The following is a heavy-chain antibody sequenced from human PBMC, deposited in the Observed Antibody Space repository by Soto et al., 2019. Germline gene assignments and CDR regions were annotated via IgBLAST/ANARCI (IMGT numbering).Heavy chain of an antibody. Sequence: QVQLQQWGAGLLKPSETLSLTCAVYGESFIDYYWSWIRQPPGKGLEWIGEINHSGSTNYNPSLKSRVTISVDTPKNQFSLKLSSVTAADTAVYYCARGWDGRDVWGQGTTVTVSS. CDR2: INHSGST. CDR3: ARGWDGRDV. V-gene: IGHV4-34*01. J-gene: IGHJ6*02. CDR1: GESFIDYY. D-gene: IGHD7-27*01.